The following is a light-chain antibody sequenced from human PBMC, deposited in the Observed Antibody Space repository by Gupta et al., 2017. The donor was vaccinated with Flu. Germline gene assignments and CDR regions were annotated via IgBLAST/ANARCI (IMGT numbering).Light chain of an antibody. J-gene: IGLJ2*01. CDR3: SAYTSSSNLV. V-gene: IGLV2-14*01. CDR2: EVS. Sequence: SALPQPPPVPGSHDRSITISCTGTSSDVGGYNYVSWYQQHPGKAPELMIYEVSTRPTGVSNRFSGSKSGNTASLTISELQAEDEADYYCSAYTSSSNLVFGGGTKLTVL. CDR1: SSDVGGYNY.